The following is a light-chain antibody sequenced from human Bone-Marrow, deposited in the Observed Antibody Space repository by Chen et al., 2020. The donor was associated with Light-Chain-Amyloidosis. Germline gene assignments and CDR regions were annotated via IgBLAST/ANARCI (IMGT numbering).Light chain of an antibody. CDR1: QSISSTY. J-gene: IGKJ4*01. Sequence: EIVLTQSPGTLSLSPGDSATLSCRTSQSISSTYLAWYQQKPGQAPRLLIYGVSSRATGIADRFSGSGSGTDFTLTISRLEPEDFAVYYCQQYSTSPLTFGGGTKVAIK. V-gene: IGKV3-20*01. CDR2: GVS. CDR3: QQYSTSPLT.